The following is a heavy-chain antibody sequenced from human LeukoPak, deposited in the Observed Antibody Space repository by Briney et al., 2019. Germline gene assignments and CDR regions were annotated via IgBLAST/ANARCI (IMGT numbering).Heavy chain of an antibody. CDR2: ICYSGTT. Sequence: SGTLSLTCSVSGGSISSHYWSWIRQPPGKGLEWIGYICYSGTTNYNPSLKSRVTISVDTSKNQFSLKLSSVTAADTAVYYCARAGNYYDSSGHYYNAFDIWGQGTMVTVSS. CDR3: ARAGNYYDSSGHYYNAFDI. D-gene: IGHD3-22*01. V-gene: IGHV4-59*11. CDR1: GGSISSHY. J-gene: IGHJ3*02.